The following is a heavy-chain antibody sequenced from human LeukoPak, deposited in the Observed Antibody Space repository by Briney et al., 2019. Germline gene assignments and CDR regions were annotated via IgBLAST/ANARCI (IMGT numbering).Heavy chain of an antibody. CDR2: IYYSGST. Sequence: SETLSLTCTVSGGSISSYYWSWIRQPAGKGLEWIGYIYYSGSTNYNPSLKSRVTISVDTSKNQFSLKLSSVTAADTAVYYCARGKDGGYYYGMDVWGQGTTVTVSS. CDR1: GGSISSYY. CDR3: ARGKDGGYYYGMDV. J-gene: IGHJ6*02. V-gene: IGHV4-59*01. D-gene: IGHD3-16*01.